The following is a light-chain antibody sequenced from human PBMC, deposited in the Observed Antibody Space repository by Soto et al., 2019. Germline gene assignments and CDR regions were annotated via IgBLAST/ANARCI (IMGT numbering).Light chain of an antibody. V-gene: IGKV3-20*01. CDR1: QSVSSY. J-gene: IGKJ5*01. CDR3: QQYGSSPRT. CDR2: GGS. Sequence: EIVLTQSPGTPALSPGERATLSCRASQSVSSYLTWYQQKPGQAPRLLIYGGSSRGTGIPDRLSGSGSGTDFTLTISRREPEDFAVYYCQQYGSSPRTFGQGTRLEIK.